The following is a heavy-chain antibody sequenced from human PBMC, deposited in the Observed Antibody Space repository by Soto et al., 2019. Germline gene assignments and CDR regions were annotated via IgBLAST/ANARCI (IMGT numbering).Heavy chain of an antibody. CDR1: GYTFTSYA. J-gene: IGHJ6*02. CDR3: ASPGVTMVRGVIPYYYGMDV. D-gene: IGHD3-10*01. CDR2: INAGNGNT. Sequence: ASVKVSCKASGYTFTSYAMHWVRQAPGQRLEWMGWINAGNGNTKYSQKFQGRVTITRDTSASTAYMELSSLRSEDTAVYYCASPGVTMVRGVIPYYYGMDVWGQGTTVTVSS. V-gene: IGHV1-3*01.